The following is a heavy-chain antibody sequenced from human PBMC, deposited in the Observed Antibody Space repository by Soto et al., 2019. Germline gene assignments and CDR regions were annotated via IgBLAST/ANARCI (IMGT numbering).Heavy chain of an antibody. CDR3: ARHEPGYSYGYPLFDY. CDR2: MYYSGST. J-gene: IGHJ4*02. D-gene: IGHD5-18*01. Sequence: SETLSLTCAVSGGSISSGGYSWSWIRQPPGKGLEWIGYMYYSGSTYYNPSLKSRVTISVDTSKNQFSLKLSSVTAADTAVYYCARHEPGYSYGYPLFDYWGQGTLVTV. V-gene: IGHV4-30-2*03. CDR1: GGSISSGGYS.